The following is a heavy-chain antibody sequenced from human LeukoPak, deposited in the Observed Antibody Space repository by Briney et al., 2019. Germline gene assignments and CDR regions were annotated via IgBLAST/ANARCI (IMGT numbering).Heavy chain of an antibody. J-gene: IGHJ4*02. CDR3: ARTNSGYDSFDY. V-gene: IGHV3-11*03. Sequence: SGGSLRLPCAASGFTFSDYYMSWIRQAPGKGLEWVSYISGSTGYTNYADSVKGRFTISRDNAKNSLFLHMNSLRAEDTAVYYCARTNSGYDSFDYWGQGTLVTVSS. CDR1: GFTFSDYY. D-gene: IGHD5-12*01. CDR2: ISGSTGYT.